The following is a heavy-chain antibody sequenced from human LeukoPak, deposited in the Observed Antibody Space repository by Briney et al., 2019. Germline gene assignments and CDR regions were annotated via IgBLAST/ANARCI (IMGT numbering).Heavy chain of an antibody. CDR3: ARRTSNPVGAIDY. CDR1: GGSISISNYY. D-gene: IGHD1-26*01. J-gene: IGHJ4*02. V-gene: IGHV4-39*01. CDR2: ISYSGT. Sequence: SETLSLTCTVSGGSISISNYYWGWIRQPPGRGLEWIGSISYSGTYYNPSLKSRLTISVDTPKHHFSLNLRSVTAADTAVYYCARRTSNPVGAIDYWGQGTLVTVSS.